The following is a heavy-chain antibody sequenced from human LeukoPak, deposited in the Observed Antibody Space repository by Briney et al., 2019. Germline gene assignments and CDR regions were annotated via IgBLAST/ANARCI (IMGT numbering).Heavy chain of an antibody. J-gene: IGHJ4*02. CDR1: GYTFSNYW. CDR3: ARFLYGHYSHYFDY. V-gene: IGHV5-51*01. Sequence: GESLKISCRGSGYTFSNYWIGLVRQMPGKGLEWMGIIYPGDSETRYGPPFRGQVTISADKSISTTYLQWSSLEVSDTAMYFCARFLYGHYSHYFDYWGQGTLVTVSS. CDR2: IYPGDSET. D-gene: IGHD4-17*01.